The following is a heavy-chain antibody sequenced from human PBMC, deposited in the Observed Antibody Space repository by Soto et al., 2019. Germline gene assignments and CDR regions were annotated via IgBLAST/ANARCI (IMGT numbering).Heavy chain of an antibody. CDR3: ARGLAADGA. Sequence: QVQLVQSGAEVKKPGASVKVSCTASGYTFTHYAIHWVRHAPGQRLEWMGFINAGSGNTKYSQTFQGRLTFTKDTSAIKAYMDLSRLRSEDTAIYYCARGLAADGAWGQGTLFTVSS. V-gene: IGHV1-3*01. CDR2: INAGSGNT. CDR1: GYTFTHYA. J-gene: IGHJ5*02. D-gene: IGHD6-13*01.